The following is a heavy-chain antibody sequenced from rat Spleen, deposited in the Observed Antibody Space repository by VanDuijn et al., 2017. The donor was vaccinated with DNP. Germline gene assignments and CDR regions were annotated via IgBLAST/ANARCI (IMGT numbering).Heavy chain of an antibody. Sequence: EVQLVESGGGLVQPGRSLKLSCAVSGFTFSNHGMAWVRQAPTKGLEWVAPISYDGGRAYYRDSVKGRFTIYRDNAQSSLYLQMDSLRSEDTATYYCARLPGYNYYFDYWGQGVMVTVSS. J-gene: IGHJ2*01. CDR2: ISYDGGRA. V-gene: IGHV5-29*01. D-gene: IGHD1-4*01. CDR1: GFTFSNHG. CDR3: ARLPGYNYYFDY.